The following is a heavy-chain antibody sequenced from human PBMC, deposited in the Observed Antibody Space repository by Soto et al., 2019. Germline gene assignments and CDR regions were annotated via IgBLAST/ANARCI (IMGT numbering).Heavy chain of an antibody. D-gene: IGHD3-10*01. V-gene: IGHV4-39*01. Sequence: SETLSLTCTVSGGSISSSSYYWGWIRQPPGKGLEWIGNVYYSGSTYSNPSLKSRLTISADTSKNQFPLKLSSVTAADTAVYFCARQSEYYYASGRAAPLYGMDVWGQGTTVTVSS. CDR1: GGSISSSSYY. J-gene: IGHJ6*02. CDR3: ARQSEYYYASGRAAPLYGMDV. CDR2: VYYSGST.